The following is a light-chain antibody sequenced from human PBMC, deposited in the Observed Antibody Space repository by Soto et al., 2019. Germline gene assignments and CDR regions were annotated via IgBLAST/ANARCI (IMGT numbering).Light chain of an antibody. Sequence: DIQMTLSPSTLTGSVGDRVTITCWASQTISSWLAWYQQKPGKAPKLLIYKASTLKSGVPSRFSGGGSGTDFTFTISSLQPDDFATYYCQHYNSYSEAFGQGTKVDI. CDR3: QHYNSYSEA. J-gene: IGKJ1*01. CDR1: QTISSW. CDR2: KAS. V-gene: IGKV1-5*03.